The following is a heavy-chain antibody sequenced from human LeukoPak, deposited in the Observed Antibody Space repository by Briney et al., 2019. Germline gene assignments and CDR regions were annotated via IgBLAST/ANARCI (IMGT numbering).Heavy chain of an antibody. CDR1: GGSISSGGYY. D-gene: IGHD3-22*01. J-gene: IGHJ5*02. Sequence: PSETLSLTCTVSGGSISSGGYYWSWIRQHPGKGLEWIGYIYYSGSTYYNPSLKSRVTISVDTSKNQFSLKLSSVTAADTAVYYCARVVRRGAYYYDSSGYYYERPLYFDYWGHFLPWGQGTLVTASS. CDR3: ARVVRRGAYYYDSSGYYYERPLYFDYWGHFLP. CDR2: IYYSGST. V-gene: IGHV4-31*03.